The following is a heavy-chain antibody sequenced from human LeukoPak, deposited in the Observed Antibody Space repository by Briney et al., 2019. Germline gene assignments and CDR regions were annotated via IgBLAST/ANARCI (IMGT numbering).Heavy chain of an antibody. V-gene: IGHV3-21*01. J-gene: IGHJ4*02. Sequence: GGSLRLSCAASGFTFSSCSMNWVGQAPGKGLEWVSSISSSRSYIYYADSVKGRFTISRDNAKNSLYLQMNSLRAEDTAVYYCARTITQTYDFDYWGQGTLVTVSS. CDR3: ARTITQTYDFDY. CDR1: GFTFSSCS. CDR2: ISSSRSYI. D-gene: IGHD1-20*01.